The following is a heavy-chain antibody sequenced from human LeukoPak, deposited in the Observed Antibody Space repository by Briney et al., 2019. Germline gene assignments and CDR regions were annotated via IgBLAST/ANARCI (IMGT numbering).Heavy chain of an antibody. CDR3: ARCPTWDYVVPLDY. CDR1: GYTFTSYD. J-gene: IGHJ4*02. V-gene: IGHV1-8*01. D-gene: IGHD1-7*01. Sequence: AASVKVSCKASGYTFTSYDINWVRQAPGQGLVWMGWMNPNSGNTGYAQKFQGRVTMTRNTSISTAYMELGSLRSEDTAVYYCARCPTWDYVVPLDYWGQRALVTVSS. CDR2: MNPNSGNT.